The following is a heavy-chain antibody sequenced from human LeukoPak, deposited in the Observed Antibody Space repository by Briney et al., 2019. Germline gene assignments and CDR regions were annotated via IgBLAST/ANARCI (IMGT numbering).Heavy chain of an antibody. D-gene: IGHD1-26*01. CDR2: ISSSSSTI. Sequence: SGGSLRLSCAASGFTFSSYSMNWVRQAPGKGLEWVSYISSSSSTIYYTDSVKGRFTISRDNSKNTLYLQMNSLRAEDTAVYYCAKYGGSYTTKGVAFDYWGQGTLVTVSS. CDR1: GFTFSSYS. V-gene: IGHV3-48*01. CDR3: AKYGGSYTTKGVAFDY. J-gene: IGHJ4*02.